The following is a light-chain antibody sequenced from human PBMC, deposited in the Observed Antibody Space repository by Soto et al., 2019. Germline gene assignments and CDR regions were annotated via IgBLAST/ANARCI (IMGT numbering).Light chain of an antibody. CDR1: QSISNW. J-gene: IGKJ2*01. CDR2: KAS. Sequence: DIQMTQSPSTLSASVGDRVTITCRASQSISNWLAWYQQKPGKAPYLRIYKASRLESGVPSRFCGSTSGTEFTLTISSLQPDDFETYYCQQYQSFPYTFGQGTKLEIK. CDR3: QQYQSFPYT. V-gene: IGKV1-5*03.